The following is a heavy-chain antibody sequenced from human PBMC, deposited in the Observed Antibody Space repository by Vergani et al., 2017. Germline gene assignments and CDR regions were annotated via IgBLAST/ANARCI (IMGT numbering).Heavy chain of an antibody. CDR2: ISYDGSNK. D-gene: IGHD1-1*01. Sequence: QVQLVESGGGVVQPGRSLRLSCAASGFTFSSYGMHWVRQAPGKGLEWVAVISYDGSNKSYADSVKGRFTISRDNSKNTLYLQMNSLRAEDTAVYYCAKGPLERLTDWGQGTLVTVSS. CDR3: AKGPLERLTD. CDR1: GFTFSSYG. V-gene: IGHV3-30*18. J-gene: IGHJ4*02.